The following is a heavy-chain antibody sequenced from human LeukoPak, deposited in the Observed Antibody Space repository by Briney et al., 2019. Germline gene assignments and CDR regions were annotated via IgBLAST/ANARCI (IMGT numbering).Heavy chain of an antibody. CDR1: GFTFSAYS. Sequence: PGGSLRLSCTASGFTFSAYSMQWVRQAPGKGLEYISYVSSGGSVMYYADFVKGRFTISRDNAKKSVYLQMNSLRDEDTAIYYCVRAPDGGYDYWGQGALVTVSS. V-gene: IGHV3-48*02. D-gene: IGHD1-26*01. J-gene: IGHJ4*02. CDR3: VRAPDGGYDY. CDR2: VSSGGSVM.